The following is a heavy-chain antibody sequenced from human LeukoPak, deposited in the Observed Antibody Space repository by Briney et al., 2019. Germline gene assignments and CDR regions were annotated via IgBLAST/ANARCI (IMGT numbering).Heavy chain of an antibody. CDR2: IRGSGGGT. Sequence: GGSLRLSCGASGLTFRNAWMTWVRQAPGKGLEWVSVIRGSGGGTYYADSVKGRFTISRDNSKNTVYLQMNSLRAEDTAVYYCVKARMPHCGTDCLESWGQGTLVTVSS. D-gene: IGHD2-21*02. J-gene: IGHJ4*02. CDR1: GLTFRNAW. V-gene: IGHV3-23*01. CDR3: VKARMPHCGTDCLES.